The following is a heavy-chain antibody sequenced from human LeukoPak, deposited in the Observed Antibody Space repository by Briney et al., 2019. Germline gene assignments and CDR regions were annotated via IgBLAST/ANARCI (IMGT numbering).Heavy chain of an antibody. CDR3: AADNGDHFFDY. Sequence: GGSLRLSCAASGFTFRNYAMIWVRQAPAKGLGWGSAISGSGGRTYYADSVKSRFIIARDNAKNTLELQMNSRRAEDTAFYYGAADNGDHFFDYWGQGTLVTVSS. CDR2: ISGSGGRT. CDR1: GFTFRNYA. J-gene: IGHJ4*02. V-gene: IGHV3-23*01. D-gene: IGHD4-17*01.